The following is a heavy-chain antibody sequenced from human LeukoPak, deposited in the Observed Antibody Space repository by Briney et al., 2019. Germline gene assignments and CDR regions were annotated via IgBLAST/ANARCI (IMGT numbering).Heavy chain of an antibody. CDR3: ARGIGGSYWVAFDY. V-gene: IGHV3-9*01. CDR2: ISWNSGSI. J-gene: IGHJ4*02. Sequence: GGSLRLSCAASGFTFSSYWMVWVRQAPGKGLEWVSGISWNSGSIDYADSVKGRFTISRDNAKNSLYLQMNSLRAEDTALYYCARGIGGSYWVAFDYWGQGTLVTVSS. D-gene: IGHD1-26*01. CDR1: GFTFSSYW.